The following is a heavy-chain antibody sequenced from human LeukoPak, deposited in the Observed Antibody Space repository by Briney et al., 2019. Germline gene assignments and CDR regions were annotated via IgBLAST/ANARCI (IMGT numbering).Heavy chain of an antibody. CDR2: INPGGGSR. D-gene: IGHD1-26*01. J-gene: IGHJ4*02. V-gene: IGHV1-46*01. CDR3: YSGSGDVGL. CDR1: GYTFTSYY. Sequence: ASVKVSCKASGYTFTSYYMHWVRQAPGQGLEWMGIINPGGGSRTYAQKLQGRVTMTGDTSTSTVYMELSSLRSEDTAVYYCYSGSGDVGLWGQGTLVTVSP.